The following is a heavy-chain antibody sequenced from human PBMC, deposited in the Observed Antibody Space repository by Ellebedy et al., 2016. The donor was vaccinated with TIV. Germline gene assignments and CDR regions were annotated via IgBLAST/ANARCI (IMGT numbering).Heavy chain of an antibody. V-gene: IGHV4-39*07. CDR2: IYYSGST. D-gene: IGHD3-9*01. Sequence: MPSETLSLTCTVSGGSISSSSSYWGWIRQPPGKGLEWIGSIYYSGSTYYNPSLKSRVTISVDTSKNQFSLQLSSVTAADTAVYYCARVSVRYFDWCLSPFDPWGQGTLVTVSS. CDR1: GGSISSSSSY. CDR3: ARVSVRYFDWCLSPFDP. J-gene: IGHJ5*02.